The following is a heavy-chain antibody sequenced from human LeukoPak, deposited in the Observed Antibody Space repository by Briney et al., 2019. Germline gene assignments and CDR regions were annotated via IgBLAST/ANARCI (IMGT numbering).Heavy chain of an antibody. J-gene: IGHJ4*02. V-gene: IGHV4-39*01. CDR1: GGSLTTYTFY. D-gene: IGHD3-9*01. CDR2: VYYTGIT. CDR3: ARHGILTDHSIRY. Sequence: PSETLSVTCPLSGGSLTTYTFYGLWLRQPPGEGLVGVGSVYYTGITHYNPSLKSRITISVDTSKNHSSLNLTEVTAADTAVYFCARHGILTDHSIRYWGQGLLVTVSS.